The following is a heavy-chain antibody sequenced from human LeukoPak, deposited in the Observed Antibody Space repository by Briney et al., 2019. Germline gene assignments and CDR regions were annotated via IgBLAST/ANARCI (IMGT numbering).Heavy chain of an antibody. CDR3: ARDHGSGNSVY. V-gene: IGHV4-34*01. Sequence: SETLSLTCAVYGGSFSGYYWSWIRQPPGKGLEWIGEINHSGSTNYNPSLKSRVTISVNTSKNQFSLKLSSVTAADTAVYYCARDHGSGNSVYWGQGTLVTVSS. CDR1: GGSFSGYY. CDR2: INHSGST. J-gene: IGHJ4*02. D-gene: IGHD3-10*01.